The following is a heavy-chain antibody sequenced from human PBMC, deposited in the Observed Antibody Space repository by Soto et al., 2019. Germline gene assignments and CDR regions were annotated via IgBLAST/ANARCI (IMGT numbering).Heavy chain of an antibody. Sequence: SETLSLTCAVSGGSISGSYYYWAWLRQSPGKGPEWIGSVFYTGFTSYNPSLESRVSVSVDTSKSQFSLKLSAGTAADTAVYYCATSQKGYNWNYFDHWGQGALVTVSS. CDR2: VFYTGFT. D-gene: IGHD1-20*01. J-gene: IGHJ4*02. CDR3: ATSQKGYNWNYFDH. V-gene: IGHV4-39*01. CDR1: GGSISGSYYY.